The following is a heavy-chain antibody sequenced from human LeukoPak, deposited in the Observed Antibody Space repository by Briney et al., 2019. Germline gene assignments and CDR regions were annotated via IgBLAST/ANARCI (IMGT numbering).Heavy chain of an antibody. D-gene: IGHD4-11*01. CDR2: INHSGSA. V-gene: IGHV4-34*01. Sequence: SETLSLTCAVSGGSFSGYYWTWIRQPPGKGLEWIGEINHSGSANYNPSLMSRVTISLDTSKNHFSLNLSSVTAADTAAYYCARGQGTVTTHWGQGTLVTVSS. CDR3: ARGQGTVTTH. CDR1: GGSFSGYY. J-gene: IGHJ4*02.